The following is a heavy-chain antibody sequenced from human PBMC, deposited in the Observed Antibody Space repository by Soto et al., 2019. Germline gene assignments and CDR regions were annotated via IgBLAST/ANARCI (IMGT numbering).Heavy chain of an antibody. CDR1: DGSIRATGYY. Sequence: QVQLQESGPGLVTPSQTLSLTCTVSDGSIRATGYYWNWIRQRPGKGLEWIGHIYHRGTTYYHPSLKSRVSLSVDTSNNQFSLRLTSVTAADTAVYFCARHVESTAPTDSWGQGTLVTVSS. J-gene: IGHJ1*01. CDR2: IYHRGTT. D-gene: IGHD2-15*01. V-gene: IGHV4-31*03. CDR3: ARHVESTAPTDS.